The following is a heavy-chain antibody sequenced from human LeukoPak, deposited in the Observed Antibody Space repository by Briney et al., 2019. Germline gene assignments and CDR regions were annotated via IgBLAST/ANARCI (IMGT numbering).Heavy chain of an antibody. J-gene: IGHJ4*02. CDR2: IIVSGGST. CDR3: AKGAYFDY. Sequence: PGGSLRLSCAASGFTFSSYAMSWVRQAPGKGLEWVSSIIVSGGSTYYADSVQGRFTMSRDNSKNMLYLQMNSLRAEDTAIYYCAKGAYFDYWGQGTLVTVSS. V-gene: IGHV3-23*01. CDR1: GFTFSSYA.